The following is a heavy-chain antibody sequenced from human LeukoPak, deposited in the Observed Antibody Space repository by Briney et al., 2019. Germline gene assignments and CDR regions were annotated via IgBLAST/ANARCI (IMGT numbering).Heavy chain of an antibody. V-gene: IGHV3-30*18. CDR2: ISYDGSNK. J-gene: IGHJ4*02. D-gene: IGHD5-18*01. Sequence: GGSLRLSCAASGFTFSSYGMHWVRQAPGKGLEWVAVISYDGSNKYYADSVKGRFTISRDNSKHTLYLQMNSLRAEDTAVYYCAKDSTGYSYGPEDYWGQGTLVTVSS. CDR1: GFTFSSYG. CDR3: AKDSTGYSYGPEDY.